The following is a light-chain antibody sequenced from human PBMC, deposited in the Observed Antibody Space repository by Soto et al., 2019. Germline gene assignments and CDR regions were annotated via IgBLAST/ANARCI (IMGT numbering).Light chain of an antibody. J-gene: IGKJ5*01. Sequence: EFVLTQSPGTLSLSPGERATLSCRASQTVRNNYLAWYQQKPGQAPRLLIYDASSRATGIPDRFSGGGSGTDFTLTISRLEPEDFATYYCQQLNSYPRITFGQGTRLEIK. CDR1: QTVRNNY. CDR2: DAS. V-gene: IGKV3-20*01. CDR3: QQLNSYPRIT.